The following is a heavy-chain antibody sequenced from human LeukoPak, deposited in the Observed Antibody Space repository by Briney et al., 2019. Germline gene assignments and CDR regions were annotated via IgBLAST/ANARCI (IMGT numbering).Heavy chain of an antibody. CDR1: GFTFSNYW. J-gene: IGHJ4*02. D-gene: IGHD6-13*01. CDR2: IKEDGSEK. Sequence: GGSLSLSCAASGFTFSNYWMSWVRQAPGKGLEWVANIKEDGSEKYYVDSMKGRFTISRDNARNSLYLQMNSLRAEDTAVYYCASGRQLGYWGQGTLVTVSS. V-gene: IGHV3-7*01. CDR3: ASGRQLGY.